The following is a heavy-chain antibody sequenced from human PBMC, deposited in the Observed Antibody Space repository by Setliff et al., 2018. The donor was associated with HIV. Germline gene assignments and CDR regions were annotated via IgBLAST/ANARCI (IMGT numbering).Heavy chain of an antibody. CDR2: ISSSSSSI. V-gene: IGHV3-48*04. CDR3: VRGPQFRPH. CDR1: GFTFSSYS. J-gene: IGHJ4*02. Sequence: GGSLRLSCAASGFTFSSYSMNWVRQAPGKGLEWVSYISSSSSSIYHADSVKGRFTISRDNAKNTLYLQMNRLRAEDTAVYYCVRGPQFRPHWGQGTLVTAPQ.